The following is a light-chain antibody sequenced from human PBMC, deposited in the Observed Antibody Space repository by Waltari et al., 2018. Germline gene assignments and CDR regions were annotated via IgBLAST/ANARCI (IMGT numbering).Light chain of an antibody. CDR3: MQSLQNSVT. J-gene: IGKJ5*01. CDR2: FAS. Sequence: ILMTLSPVSLSVTHGEPATIPFTTSQSLQHRNGYNYVDWYLQKPGLAPQLLIYFASYRASGVPDRFSGSGSVTDFTLRISRVEAEDVGVYYCMQSLQNSVTFGQGTRLEIK. CDR1: QSLQHRNGYNY. V-gene: IGKV2-28*01.